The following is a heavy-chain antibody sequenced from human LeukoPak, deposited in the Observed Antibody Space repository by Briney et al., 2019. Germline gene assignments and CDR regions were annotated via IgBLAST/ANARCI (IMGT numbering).Heavy chain of an antibody. V-gene: IGHV3-49*04. CDR1: GFAVDDLA. CDR3: SRNGLVDFDY. CDR2: IRRRAYGGAA. Sequence: PGGSLRLSCTTSGFAVDDLAMSWVRQPAGKELEWVGFIRRRAYGGAAEYAASVKGRFIISRDDSKGIAYLQMNSLKTEDTAVYYCSRNGLVDFDYWGQGSRVIVSP. J-gene: IGHJ4*02.